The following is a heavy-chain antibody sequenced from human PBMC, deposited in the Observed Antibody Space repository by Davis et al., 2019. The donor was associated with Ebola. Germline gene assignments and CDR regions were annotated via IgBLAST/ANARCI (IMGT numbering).Heavy chain of an antibody. Sequence: SVTVSCMASGYRFTTYGMHRVRQAPGQGLEWLGWINTNTGNPTYAKGFTGRFVFSLDTSVNMAYLLINSLKTEDAAVYYCATLPDSWGQGTMVTVSS. CDR1: GYRFTTYG. CDR2: INTNTGNP. J-gene: IGHJ3*02. CDR3: ATLPDS. V-gene: IGHV7-4-1*04.